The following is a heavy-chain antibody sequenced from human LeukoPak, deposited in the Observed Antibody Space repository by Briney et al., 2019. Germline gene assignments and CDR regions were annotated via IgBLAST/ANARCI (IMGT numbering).Heavy chain of an antibody. CDR3: ARGGAVVRGVIIYFDY. Sequence: GGSLRLSCAASGFTFSSSSMNWVRQAPGKGLEWVSYISSSSSYTNYADSVKGRFTISRDNAKNSLYLQMNSLRAEDTAVYYCARGGAVVRGVIIYFDYWGQGTLVTVSS. V-gene: IGHV3-21*05. J-gene: IGHJ4*02. CDR1: GFTFSSSS. D-gene: IGHD3-10*01. CDR2: ISSSSSYT.